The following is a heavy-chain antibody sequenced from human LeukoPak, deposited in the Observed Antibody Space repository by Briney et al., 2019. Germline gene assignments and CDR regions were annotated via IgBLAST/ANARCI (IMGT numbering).Heavy chain of an antibody. V-gene: IGHV3-23*01. CDR1: GFTFGSSA. Sequence: YPGGSLRLSCAASGFTFGSSAMSWVRQAPGKGPEWVSTFSRSGPDTYYADSVKGRFTIFRDNSKNTVYLQMNSLRAEDTAVYYCGKTTVGYSSGRYPGWPVDYWGQGTLVTVSS. CDR3: GKTTVGYSSGRYPGWPVDY. CDR2: FSRSGPDT. J-gene: IGHJ4*02. D-gene: IGHD6-19*01.